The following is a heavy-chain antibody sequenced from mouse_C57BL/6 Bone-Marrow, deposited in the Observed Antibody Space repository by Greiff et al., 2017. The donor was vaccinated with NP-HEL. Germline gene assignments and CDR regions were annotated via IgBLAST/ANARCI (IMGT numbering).Heavy chain of an antibody. CDR3: ARHRVFYDGSSYGAMDY. CDR2: ISGGGGNT. D-gene: IGHD1-1*01. V-gene: IGHV5-9*01. Sequence: EVKLVESGGGLVKPGGSLKLSCAASGFTFSSYTMSWVRQTPEKRLEWVATISGGGGNTYYPDSVKGRFTISRANAKNTLYLQMSSLRSEDTALYYCARHRVFYDGSSYGAMDYWGQGTSVTVSS. CDR1: GFTFSSYT. J-gene: IGHJ4*01.